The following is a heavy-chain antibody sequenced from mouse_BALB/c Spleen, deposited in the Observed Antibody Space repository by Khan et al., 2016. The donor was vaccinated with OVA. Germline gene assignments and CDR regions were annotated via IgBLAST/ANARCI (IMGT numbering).Heavy chain of an antibody. CDR2: ISYSGNT. D-gene: IGHD1-1*01. CDR1: GYSITSDYA. V-gene: IGHV3-2*02. J-gene: IGHJ2*01. CDR3: ARVYGGDFDY. Sequence: QLEESGPGLVKPSQSLSLTCTVTGYSITSDYAWNWLRQFPGNKLEWMGFISYSGNTNYTPSLKSRILITRDTTKNKFFQKLNSVTTEDTATYYCARVYGGDFDYWGQGTTLTVSS.